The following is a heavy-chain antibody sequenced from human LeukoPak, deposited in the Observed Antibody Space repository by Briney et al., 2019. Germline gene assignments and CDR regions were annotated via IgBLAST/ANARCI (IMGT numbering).Heavy chain of an antibody. J-gene: IGHJ4*02. CDR3: AKDLRGIAVAGTLIDY. Sequence: PGGSLRLSCAASGFTFSSYAMSWVRQAPGKGLEWVSAISGSGGSTYYADSVKGRFTISRDNSKNTLCLQMNSLRAEDTAVYYCAKDLRGIAVAGTLIDYWGQGTLVTVSS. CDR2: ISGSGGST. V-gene: IGHV3-23*01. CDR1: GFTFSSYA. D-gene: IGHD6-19*01.